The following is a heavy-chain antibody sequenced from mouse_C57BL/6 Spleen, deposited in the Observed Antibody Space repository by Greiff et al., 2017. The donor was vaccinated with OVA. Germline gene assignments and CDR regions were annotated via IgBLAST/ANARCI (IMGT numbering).Heavy chain of an antibody. J-gene: IGHJ2*01. V-gene: IGHV1-55*01. CDR1: GYTFTSYW. CDR3: ARQRALALYYFDD. CDR2: IYPGSGST. D-gene: IGHD1-3*01. Sequence: QVQLQQPGAELVKPGASVKMSCKASGYTFTSYWITWVKQRPGQGLEWIGDIYPGSGSTNYNEKFKSKATLTVDTSSSTAYLQLSSLTSDDSAVYYCARQRALALYYFDDWGQGTTLTVAS.